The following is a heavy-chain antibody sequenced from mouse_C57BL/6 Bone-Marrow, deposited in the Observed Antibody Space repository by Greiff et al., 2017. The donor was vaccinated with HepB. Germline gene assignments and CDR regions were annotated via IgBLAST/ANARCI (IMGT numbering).Heavy chain of an antibody. V-gene: IGHV5-4*03. Sequence: EVKLVESGGGLVKPGGSLKLSCAASGFTFSSYAMSWVRQTPEKRLEWVATISDGGSYTYYQENVKGRFTISRDNAKNNLYLQMSHLKSEDTAMYYCARVSAQFITTPHWYFDVWGTGTTVTVSS. CDR3: ARVSAQFITTPHWYFDV. CDR1: GFTFSSYA. CDR2: ISDGGSYT. J-gene: IGHJ1*03. D-gene: IGHD1-1*01.